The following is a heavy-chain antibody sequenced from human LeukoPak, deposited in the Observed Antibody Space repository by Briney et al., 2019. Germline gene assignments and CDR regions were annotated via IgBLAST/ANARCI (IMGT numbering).Heavy chain of an antibody. J-gene: IGHJ5*02. CDR2: ISGSSSFT. Sequence: GESLRLSCAASGFTFSSYTMNWIRQAPGKGLERVSSISGSSSFTYYAESVKGRFTISRDNAKNSLYLQMNSLRAEDTALYFCARDTEAYYDILTGYYGGNWFDPWGQGTLVTVSS. V-gene: IGHV3-21*01. CDR3: ARDTEAYYDILTGYYGGNWFDP. D-gene: IGHD3-9*01. CDR1: GFTFSSYT.